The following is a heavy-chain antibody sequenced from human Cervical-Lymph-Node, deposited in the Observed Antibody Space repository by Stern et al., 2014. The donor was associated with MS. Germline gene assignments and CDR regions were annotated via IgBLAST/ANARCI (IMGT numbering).Heavy chain of an antibody. Sequence: QVQLVESGGGVVQPGRSLRLSCAASGFTFGDHNMHWVRQAPGRGLEWLAIISPDGRTTYYADSVKGRFTSSRDNSKSTLYLQLNSLRPEDTAVYYCARDRNWNYDYWGQGTLVIV. CDR2: ISPDGRTT. CDR1: GFTFGDHN. CDR3: ARDRNWNYDY. V-gene: IGHV3-30*04. D-gene: IGHD1-7*01. J-gene: IGHJ4*02.